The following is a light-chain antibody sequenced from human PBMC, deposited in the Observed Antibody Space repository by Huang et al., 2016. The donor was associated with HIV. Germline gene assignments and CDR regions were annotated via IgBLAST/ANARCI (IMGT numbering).Light chain of an antibody. CDR2: GAS. Sequence: EIVLTQSPGTLSLSPGERATRSCRASQSVSINYLAWYQQKPGQAPRLLIYGASSRATGIPDRCSGSGSGTDFTLTISRLEPEDFAVYYCQQYGSSPLTFGGGTKVEIK. J-gene: IGKJ4*01. CDR3: QQYGSSPLT. CDR1: QSVSINY. V-gene: IGKV3-20*01.